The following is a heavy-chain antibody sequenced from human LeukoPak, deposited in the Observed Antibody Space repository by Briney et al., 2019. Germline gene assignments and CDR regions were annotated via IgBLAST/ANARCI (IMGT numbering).Heavy chain of an antibody. CDR1: GFTISTYW. CDR3: ARAGIVVVIPLDY. CDR2: IKPDGREK. Sequence: PGGSLRLSCAASGFTISTYWMIWVRHAPGKGLECVANIKPDGREKNYVDSVKGRFTISRDNSRNSLFLQMNNLRADHTAVYYCARAGIVVVIPLDYWGQGTLVTVSS. J-gene: IGHJ4*02. V-gene: IGHV3-7*01. D-gene: IGHD3-22*01.